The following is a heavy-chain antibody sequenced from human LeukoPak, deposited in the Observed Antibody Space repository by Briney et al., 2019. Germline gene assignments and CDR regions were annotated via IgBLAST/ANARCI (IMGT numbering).Heavy chain of an antibody. D-gene: IGHD7-27*01. CDR2: IYSGGST. Sequence: PGGSLRLSCAASGFTVSSNYMSWVRQAPGKGLEWVSVIYSGGSTYYADSVKGRFTISRDNSKNTLYLQMNSLRAEDTAVYYCARVAWGAFYYFEYWGQGTLVTVSS. CDR3: ARVAWGAFYYFEY. CDR1: GFTVSSNY. J-gene: IGHJ4*02. V-gene: IGHV3-53*01.